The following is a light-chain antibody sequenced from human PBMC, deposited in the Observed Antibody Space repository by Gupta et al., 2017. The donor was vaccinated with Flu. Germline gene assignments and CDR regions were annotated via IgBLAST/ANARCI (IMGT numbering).Light chain of an antibody. CDR3: HVWDSSSDHVV. CDR2: DDS. J-gene: IGLJ2*01. CDR1: SIGSKS. Sequence: SYVMIQLPSVSVSPGKTARITCGGDSIGSKSVHWYQQKPGQAPVLVVHDDSDRPSGIPERFSGSNSGNTATLSISRVEAGDEADYYCHVWDSSSDHVVLGGGTKLTVL. V-gene: IGLV3-21*03.